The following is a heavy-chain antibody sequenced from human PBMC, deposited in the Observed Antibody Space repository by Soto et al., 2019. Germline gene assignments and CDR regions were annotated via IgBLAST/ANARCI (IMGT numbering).Heavy chain of an antibody. CDR3: AREGSSSWSGDYGMDV. Sequence: PSETLSLTCTVSGGSISSGDYYWSWIRQPPGKGLEWIGYIYYSGSTYYNPSLKSRVTISVDTSRNQFSLKLTSVTAADTAVYYCAREGSSSWSGDYGMDVWGQGTTVTVSS. J-gene: IGHJ6*02. V-gene: IGHV4-30-4*02. D-gene: IGHD6-13*01. CDR2: IYYSGST. CDR1: GGSISSGDYY.